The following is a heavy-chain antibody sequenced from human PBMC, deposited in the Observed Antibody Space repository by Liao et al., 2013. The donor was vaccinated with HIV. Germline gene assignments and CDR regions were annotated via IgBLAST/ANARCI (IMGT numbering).Heavy chain of an antibody. Sequence: QVQLQESGPGLVKPSQTLSLTCTVSGGSISSGDYYWSWIRQPPGKGLEWIGYIYYSGSTYYNPSLKSRVTISVDTSKNQFSLKLSSVTAADTAVYYCAREESPFYYYGSGSYFDYWGQGTLVTVSS. V-gene: IGHV4-30-4*08. J-gene: IGHJ4*02. D-gene: IGHD3-10*01. CDR1: GGSISSGDYY. CDR2: IYYSGST. CDR3: AREESPFYYYGSGSYFDY.